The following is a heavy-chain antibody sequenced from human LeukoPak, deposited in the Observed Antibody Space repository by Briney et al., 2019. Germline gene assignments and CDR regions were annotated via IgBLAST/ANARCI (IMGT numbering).Heavy chain of an antibody. Sequence: SETLSLTCTVSGGSISSGSYYWSWIRQPAGKGLEWIGRIYPSGSTNYSPSLKSRVTISVDTSKNQFSLKLSSVTAADTAVYYCAGDYYGSGSRVNWGQGTLVTVSS. CDR2: IYPSGST. V-gene: IGHV4-61*02. J-gene: IGHJ4*02. CDR1: GGSISSGSYY. CDR3: AGDYYGSGSRVN. D-gene: IGHD3-10*01.